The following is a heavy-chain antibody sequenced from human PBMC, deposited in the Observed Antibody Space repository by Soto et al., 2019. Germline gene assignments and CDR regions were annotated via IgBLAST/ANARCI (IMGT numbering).Heavy chain of an antibody. CDR2: IKPDGSEK. CDR1: AFTLSSYW. J-gene: IGHJ6*03. Sequence: PGGSLRLSCEASAFTLSSYWMSWVRQAPGKGLEWVANIKPDGSEKYYVDSVKGRFTISRDNTKNSLYLQMSTLRPEDTAIYYCARDLASLATIFGVVTGPNYYMDVWGKGTTVTVSS. V-gene: IGHV3-7*01. D-gene: IGHD3-3*01. CDR3: ARDLASLATIFGVVTGPNYYMDV.